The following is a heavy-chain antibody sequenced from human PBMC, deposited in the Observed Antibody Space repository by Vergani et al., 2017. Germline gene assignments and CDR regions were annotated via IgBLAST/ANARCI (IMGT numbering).Heavy chain of an antibody. CDR1: GYTFTSYD. Sequence: QVQLVQSGAEVKKPGASVKVSCKASGYTFTSYDINWVRQATGQGLEWMGWMNPNSGNTGYAQKFQGRVTMTRNTSISTAYMELSSLRSEDTAVYYCARVPNYYYYYYMDVWGKGTTVTVSS. V-gene: IGHV1-8*01. CDR2: MNPNSGNT. CDR3: ARVPNYYYYYYMDV. J-gene: IGHJ6*03.